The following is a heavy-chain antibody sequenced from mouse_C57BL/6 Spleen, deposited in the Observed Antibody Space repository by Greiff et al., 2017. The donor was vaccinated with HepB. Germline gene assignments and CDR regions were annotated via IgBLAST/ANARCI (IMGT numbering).Heavy chain of an antibody. CDR2: IYPGGGYT. CDR1: GYTFTNYW. Sequence: QVQLQQSGAELVRPGTSVKMSCKASGYTFTNYWIGWAKQRPGHGLEWIGDIYPGGGYTNYNEKFKGKATLTADKSSSTAYMQFSSLTSEDSAIYYCARGTYSNPFACWGQGTLVTVSA. V-gene: IGHV1-63*01. CDR3: ARGTYSNPFAC. J-gene: IGHJ3*01. D-gene: IGHD2-5*01.